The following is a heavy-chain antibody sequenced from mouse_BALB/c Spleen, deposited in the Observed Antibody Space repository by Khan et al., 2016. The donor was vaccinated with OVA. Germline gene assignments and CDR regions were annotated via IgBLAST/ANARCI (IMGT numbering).Heavy chain of an antibody. Sequence: QVQLKQSGPDLVKPGASVKMSCKASGYTFTDFLISWVKQRPGQGLEWIGEIYPGSGYTYYNEKFRGKAILTSDKSSNTAYMQLNSLTSEDSAVYFCARAGYGGFAYWAQGAMVTVA. V-gene: IGHV1-77*01. CDR2: IYPGSGYT. J-gene: IGHJ3*01. CDR3: ARAGYGGFAY. D-gene: IGHD3-2*02. CDR1: GYTFTDFL.